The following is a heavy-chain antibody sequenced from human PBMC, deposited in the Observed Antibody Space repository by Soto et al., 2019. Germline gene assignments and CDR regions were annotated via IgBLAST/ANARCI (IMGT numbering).Heavy chain of an antibody. CDR1: GFTHAW. CDR2: IKSNRDGGAT. J-gene: IGHJ4*02. D-gene: IGHD2-21*01. V-gene: IGHV3-15*01. Sequence: EVQLVESGGGLVKPGESLRLSCAASGFTHAWMSWVRQAPGKGLEWVGRIKSNRDGGATDYAAPVRGRFTISRDDSKNTVDLQMNGLRTEDTAVYYGTTGTVCSGDCYSAVLDYWGKGTLVTVSS. CDR3: TTGTVCSGDCYSAVLDY.